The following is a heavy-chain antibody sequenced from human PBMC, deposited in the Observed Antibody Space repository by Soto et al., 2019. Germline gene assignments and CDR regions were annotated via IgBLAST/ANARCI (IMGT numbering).Heavy chain of an antibody. J-gene: IGHJ4*02. CDR2: LNPNRGDT. CDR1: GYAFSSYD. Sequence: QVQLVQSGAEVKKPGASVKVSCKASGYAFSSYDINWVRQATGQGLEWMGWLNPNRGDTGYAQKFXGXAXLXXNTSINTAYIELSSLTSDDTAVYYCATSGGGWYLYWGQGTLVTVSS. D-gene: IGHD6-19*01. CDR3: ATSGGGWYLY. V-gene: IGHV1-8*01.